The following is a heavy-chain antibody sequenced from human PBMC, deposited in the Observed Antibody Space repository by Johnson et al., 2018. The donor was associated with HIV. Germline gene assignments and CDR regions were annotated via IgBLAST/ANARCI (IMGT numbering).Heavy chain of an antibody. D-gene: IGHD3-16*01. V-gene: IGHV3-30-3*01. J-gene: IGHJ3*02. CDR1: GFTFSSNY. CDR2: ISFDGNNK. Sequence: QVQLVESGGGLVQPGGSLRLSCAASGFTFSSNYMSWVRQAPGKGLEWVALISFDGNNKDYAECMKGRFTISRDNSKNTLYLQMNSLRAEDTAVYYCACLAHDAFDIWGQGTMVTVSS. CDR3: ACLAHDAFDI.